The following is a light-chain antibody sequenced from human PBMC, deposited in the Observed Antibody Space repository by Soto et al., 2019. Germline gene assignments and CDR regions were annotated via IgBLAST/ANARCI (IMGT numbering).Light chain of an antibody. CDR2: DAS. CDR1: QSVSGY. CDR3: QQRSNWPYLT. Sequence: EIVLTQSPDTLSLSPGERATLSCRASQSVSGYLGWYQQKPGQAPRLLIYDASNRAYGVPGRFRGSGSGTNFTLTIASLEPDDFAVYYCQQRSNWPYLTFGGGTRV. J-gene: IGKJ4*01. V-gene: IGKV3-11*01.